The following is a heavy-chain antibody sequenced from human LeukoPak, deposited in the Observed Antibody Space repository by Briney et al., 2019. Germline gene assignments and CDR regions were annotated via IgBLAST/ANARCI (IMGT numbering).Heavy chain of an antibody. D-gene: IGHD6-6*01. CDR2: ITFDGSSA. V-gene: IGHV3-74*01. CDR1: GFDFSNVW. Sequence: PGGSLRLSCAASGFDFSNVWMHRVRQVPGKGLMWVSRITFDGSSANYADSVKGRFTTSRDNAKNTLYLQMDSLRAEDTAVYYCARDGQRPLSAARQCFHNLYMDVWGKGTTVTVS. CDR3: ARDGQRPLSAARQCFHNLYMDV. J-gene: IGHJ6*04.